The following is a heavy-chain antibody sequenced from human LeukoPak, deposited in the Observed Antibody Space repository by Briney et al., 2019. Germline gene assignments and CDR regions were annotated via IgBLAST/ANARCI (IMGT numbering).Heavy chain of an antibody. D-gene: IGHD3-3*01. J-gene: IGHJ4*02. V-gene: IGHV1-3*01. CDR3: ARGHDLWSGYSFDY. CDR1: GYTFSNYA. CDR2: INAGNGNT. Sequence: ASVKVSCKGSGYTFSNYAIQWVRQAPGQRLEWMGWINAGNGNTKYSQKFEGRVTITRDTSASTAYMELSSLRSEDTAVYYCARGHDLWSGYSFDYWGQGTLVTVSS.